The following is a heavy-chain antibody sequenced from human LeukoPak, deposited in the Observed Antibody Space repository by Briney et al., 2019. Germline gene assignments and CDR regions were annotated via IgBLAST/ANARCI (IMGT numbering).Heavy chain of an antibody. CDR2: IIGSGGST. V-gene: IGHV3-23*01. Sequence: GGSLRLSCAASGFIFKTNGMHWVRQAPGKGLEWVSGIIGSGGSTYYADSVKARFTISRDNSKNTLYLQMNSLRAEDTAVYYCAKDKGGSYRGWFDPWGQGTLVTVSS. CDR1: GFIFKTNG. D-gene: IGHD1-26*01. J-gene: IGHJ5*02. CDR3: AKDKGGSYRGWFDP.